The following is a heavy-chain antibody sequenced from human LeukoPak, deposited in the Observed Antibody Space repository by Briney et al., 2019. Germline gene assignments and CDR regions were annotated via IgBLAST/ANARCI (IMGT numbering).Heavy chain of an antibody. CDR1: GYTFTSYG. CDR3: ARDLVNYYDSSGYYFEFDY. CDR2: ISAYNGNT. J-gene: IGHJ4*02. Sequence: GASVKVSCKASGYTFTSYGISWVRQAPGQGLEWMGWISAYNGNTNYAQKLQGRVTMTTDTSTSTAYMELRSLRSDDTAVYYCARDLVNYYDSSGYYFEFDYWGQGGLVTVSS. D-gene: IGHD3-22*01. V-gene: IGHV1-18*01.